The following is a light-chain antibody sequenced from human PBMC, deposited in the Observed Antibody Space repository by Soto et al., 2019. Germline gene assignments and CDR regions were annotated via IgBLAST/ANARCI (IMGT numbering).Light chain of an antibody. J-gene: IGKJ2*01. Sequence: DIVMTQSPLSLPVTPGEPASISCRSSQSLLHSNGYNYLDWYLRKPGQSPQLLIYLGSNRASGVPDRFSGSGSGTDFTLKISRVEAEDVGVYYCMQALQTPYAFGQGIKLEIK. CDR1: QSLLHSNGYNY. CDR2: LGS. CDR3: MQALQTPYA. V-gene: IGKV2-28*01.